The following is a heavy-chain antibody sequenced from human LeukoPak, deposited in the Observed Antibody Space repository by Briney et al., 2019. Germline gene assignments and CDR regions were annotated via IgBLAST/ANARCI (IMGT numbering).Heavy chain of an antibody. D-gene: IGHD2-15*01. V-gene: IGHV1-69*04. CDR3: ARGAATVNYYYYYGMDV. CDR1: GGTFSSYA. Sequence: SVKVSCKASGGTFSSYAISWVRQAPGQGLEWMGRIIPILGIANYAQKFQGRVTITADKSTSTAYMELSSLRSEDTVVYYCARGAATVNYYYYYGMDVWGQGTTVTVSS. CDR2: IIPILGIA. J-gene: IGHJ6*02.